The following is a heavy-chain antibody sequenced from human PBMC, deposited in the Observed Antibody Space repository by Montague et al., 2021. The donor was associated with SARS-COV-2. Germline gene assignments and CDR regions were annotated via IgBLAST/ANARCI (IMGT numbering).Heavy chain of an antibody. CDR1: GFSFSSYA. CDR3: AKGTYSYGSGCFDY. J-gene: IGHJ4*02. CDR2: INNGGGKT. D-gene: IGHD3-10*01. V-gene: IGHV3-23*03. Sequence: SLRLSCAASGFSFSSYAMHWVRQAPGKGLEWVSLINNGGGKTDYADSVKGRFTISRDDSKNTLYLQMNSLRAEDTAVYFCAKGTYSYGSGCFDYWGQGTLVTVSS.